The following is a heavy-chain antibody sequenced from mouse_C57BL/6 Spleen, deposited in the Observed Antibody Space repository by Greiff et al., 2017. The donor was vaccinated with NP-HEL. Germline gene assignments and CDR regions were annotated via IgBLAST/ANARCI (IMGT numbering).Heavy chain of an antibody. J-gene: IGHJ3*01. CDR2: IYPGDGDT. Sequence: QVQLQQSGAELVKPGASVKISCKASGYAFSSYWMNWVKQRPGKGLEWIGQIYPGDGDTNYNGKFKGKATLTADKSSSTAYMQLSSLTSEDSAVYFCARSGAPSVAWFAYWGQGTLVTVSA. D-gene: IGHD6-1*01. V-gene: IGHV1-80*01. CDR1: GYAFSSYW. CDR3: ARSGAPSVAWFAY.